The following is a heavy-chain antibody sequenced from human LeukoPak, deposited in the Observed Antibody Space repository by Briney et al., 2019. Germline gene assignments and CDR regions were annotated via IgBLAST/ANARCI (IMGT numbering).Heavy chain of an antibody. CDR3: ARTAGSSSSVLFDF. CDR2: IYTSGST. Sequence: SETLSLTCTVSGGSISSGSYYWSWIRQPAGKGLEWIGRIYTSGSTNYNPSLKSRITVSVDTSKNQFSLKLSSVTAADTAVYYCARTAGSSSSVLFDFWGQGTLVTVSS. D-gene: IGHD6-6*01. CDR1: GGSISSGSYY. J-gene: IGHJ4*02. V-gene: IGHV4-61*02.